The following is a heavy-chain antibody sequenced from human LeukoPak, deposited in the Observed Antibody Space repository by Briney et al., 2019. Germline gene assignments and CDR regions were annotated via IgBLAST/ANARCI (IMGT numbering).Heavy chain of an antibody. D-gene: IGHD6-13*01. V-gene: IGHV3-53*05. J-gene: IGHJ4*02. CDR2: IYSGGST. CDR3: ARVSIAAAVLD. CDR1: GFTVSSNY. Sequence: GSLRLSCAASGFTVSSNYMSWVRQAPGMGLEWVSVIYSGGSTYYADSVKGRFTISRDNSKNTLYLQMNSLRAEDTAVYYCARVSIAAAVLDWGQGTLVTVSS.